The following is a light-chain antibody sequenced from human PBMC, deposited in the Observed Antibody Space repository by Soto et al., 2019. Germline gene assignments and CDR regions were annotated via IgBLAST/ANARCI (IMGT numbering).Light chain of an antibody. CDR2: AVS. V-gene: IGKV1-39*01. J-gene: IGKJ1*01. CDR3: QQTYSTPWT. Sequence: DIQMTQSPSSLSASVGDRVTISCRTSQSIYNFLNWYQQRPGRAPKVLIYAVSTLESGVTARFSGNGSGTDFTLTITSLQPEDFATYYCQQTYSTPWTFGQGTKVEIK. CDR1: QSIYNF.